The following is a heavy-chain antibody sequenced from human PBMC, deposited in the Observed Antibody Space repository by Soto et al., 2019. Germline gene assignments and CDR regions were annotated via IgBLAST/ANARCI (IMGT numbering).Heavy chain of an antibody. CDR2: IYYSGST. J-gene: IGHJ5*02. Sequence: PSETLSLTCTVSGGSIISYYWSWILQPPGKGLEWIGYIYYSGSTNYNPSLKSRVAISVDTSKNQFSLKLSSVTAADTAVYYCARHSSGGPRWFDPWCQGTLVTVSS. D-gene: IGHD6-19*01. CDR3: ARHSSGGPRWFDP. V-gene: IGHV4-59*08. CDR1: GGSIISYY.